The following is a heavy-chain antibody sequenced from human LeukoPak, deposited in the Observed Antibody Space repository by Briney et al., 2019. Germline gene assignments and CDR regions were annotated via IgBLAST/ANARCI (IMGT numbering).Heavy chain of an antibody. V-gene: IGHV4-38-2*02. CDR1: GYSISSGYY. Sequence: PSETLSLTCTVSGYSISSGYYWSWIRQPPGKGLEWIGEINHSGSTNYNPSLKSRVTISVDTSKNQFSLKLSSVTAADTAVYYCARGRKGGSGSYMGLKYYFDYWGQGTLVTVSS. CDR3: ARGRKGGSGSYMGLKYYFDY. J-gene: IGHJ4*02. D-gene: IGHD3-10*01. CDR2: INHSGST.